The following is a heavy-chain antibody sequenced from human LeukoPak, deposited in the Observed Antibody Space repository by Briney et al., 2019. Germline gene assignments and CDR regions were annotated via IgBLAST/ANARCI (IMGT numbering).Heavy chain of an antibody. D-gene: IGHD5-12*01. J-gene: IGHJ4*02. Sequence: ASVKVSCKASGYTFTGDYMHWVRQAPGQGLEWMGWINPNSGGTNFAQKFQGRVTMTRDTSISTAYMELSRLRSDDTAVYYCARDTYSGYDLIGFHYWGQGTLVTVSS. CDR2: INPNSGGT. CDR1: GYTFTGDY. CDR3: ARDTYSGYDLIGFHY. V-gene: IGHV1-2*02.